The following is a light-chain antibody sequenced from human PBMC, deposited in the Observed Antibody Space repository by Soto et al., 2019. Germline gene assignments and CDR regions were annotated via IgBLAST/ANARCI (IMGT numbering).Light chain of an antibody. Sequence: EIVLTQSPATLSLSPGERATHLCGASQSVSTNYVAWYQQKPGLAPRLLIYDASSRAAGISHRFSGSGSGTDFTLTISRLEPEDFAVYYCQQYGSSPSFGGGTKVDIK. CDR2: DAS. CDR1: QSVSTNY. CDR3: QQYGSSPS. V-gene: IGKV3D-20*01. J-gene: IGKJ4*01.